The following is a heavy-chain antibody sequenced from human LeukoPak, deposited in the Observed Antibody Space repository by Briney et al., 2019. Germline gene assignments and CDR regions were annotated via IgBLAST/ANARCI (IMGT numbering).Heavy chain of an antibody. D-gene: IGHD3-22*01. CDR3: ARDPGEYYDSSGYAGRNLDY. CDR2: TKQDGSEK. J-gene: IGHJ4*02. CDR1: AFTFSSYW. V-gene: IGHV3-7*01. Sequence: GGSLRLSCAASAFTFSSYWMSWVRHAPGKGLEWVANTKQDGSEKYYVDSVKGRFTISRDNAKNSLYLQMNSLRAEDTAVYYCARDPGEYYDSSGYAGRNLDYWGQGTLVTVSS.